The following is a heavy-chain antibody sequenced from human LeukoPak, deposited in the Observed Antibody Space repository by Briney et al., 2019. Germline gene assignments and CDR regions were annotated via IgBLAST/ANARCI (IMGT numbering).Heavy chain of an antibody. Sequence: PSETLSLTCTVSGGSISSGSYYWSWIRQPAGKGLEWIGRIYTSGSTNYNPSLKSRVTISVDTSKNQFSLKLNSVTAADTAVYYCARVLDYYGSGTRDFDYWGQGILVTVSS. V-gene: IGHV4-61*02. CDR3: ARVLDYYGSGTRDFDY. J-gene: IGHJ4*02. CDR2: IYTSGST. CDR1: GGSISSGSYY. D-gene: IGHD3-10*01.